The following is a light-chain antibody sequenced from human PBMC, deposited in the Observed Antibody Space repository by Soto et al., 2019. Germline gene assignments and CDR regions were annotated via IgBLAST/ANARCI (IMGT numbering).Light chain of an antibody. CDR2: HAS. CDR1: QSVASY. J-gene: IGKJ4*01. V-gene: IGKV3-11*01. Sequence: EIVLTQSPATLSLSPGERATLSCRASQSVASYLAWYQHKPGQAPRPLIYHASNRATGVPARFSGSGSGTDFTLTISRLEPEDFSVYFWQQRSNWPRATFGGGTKVEIK. CDR3: QQRSNWPRAT.